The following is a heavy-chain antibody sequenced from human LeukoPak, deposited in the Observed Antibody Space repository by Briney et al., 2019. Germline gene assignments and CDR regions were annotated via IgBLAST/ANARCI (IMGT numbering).Heavy chain of an antibody. CDR2: IKSKTDGGTT. CDR1: GFTFSNAW. J-gene: IGHJ4*02. V-gene: IGHV3-15*01. CDR3: ARLVFSLQGSYYFDY. D-gene: IGHD3-3*02. Sequence: GGSLRLSCAASGFTFSNAWMSWVRQAPGKGLEWVGRIKSKTDGGTTDYAAPVKGRFTISRDDSKNTLYLQMNSLKTEDTAVYYCARLVFSLQGSYYFDYWGQGTLVTVSS.